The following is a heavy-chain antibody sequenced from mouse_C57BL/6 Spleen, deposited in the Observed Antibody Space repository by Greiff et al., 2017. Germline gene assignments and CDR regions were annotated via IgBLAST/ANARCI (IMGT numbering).Heavy chain of an antibody. CDR1: GYSITSGYD. V-gene: IGHV3-1*01. D-gene: IGHD1-1*01. Sequence: EVQLQESGPGMVKPSQSLSLTCTVTGYSITSGYDWHWIRHFPGNKLEWMGYISYSGSTNYNPSLKSRISITHDTSKNHFFLKLNSVTTEDTATYYCARTGVVGGFAYWGQGTLVTVSA. J-gene: IGHJ3*01. CDR3: ARTGVVGGFAY. CDR2: ISYSGST.